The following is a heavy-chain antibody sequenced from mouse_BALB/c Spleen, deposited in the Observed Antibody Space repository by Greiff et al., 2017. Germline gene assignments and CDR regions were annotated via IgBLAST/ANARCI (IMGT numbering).Heavy chain of an antibody. V-gene: IGHV1S81*02. D-gene: IGHD1-1*01. CDR3: ARWDYYGSSYGGYYFDY. J-gene: IGHJ2*01. CDR1: GYTFTSYW. Sequence: QVQLKQSGAELVKPGASVKLSCKASGYTFTSYWMHWVKQRPGQGLEWIGEINPSNGRTNYNEKFKSKATLTVDKSSSTAYMQLSSLTSEDSAVYYCARWDYYGSSYGGYYFDYWGQGTTLTVSS. CDR2: INPSNGRT.